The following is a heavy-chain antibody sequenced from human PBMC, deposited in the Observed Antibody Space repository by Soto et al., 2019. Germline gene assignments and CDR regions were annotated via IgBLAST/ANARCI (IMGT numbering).Heavy chain of an antibody. CDR1: GFSLNTGGVG. CDR2: IYWDDDE. CDR3: VRNLRDYGGDYYYGMGA. V-gene: IGHV2-5*02. D-gene: IGHD3-10*01. Sequence: ITLKESGPTLVKPTQTLTLTCTFSGFSLNTGGVGVGWVRQPRGKAMEWLALIYWDDDERYRPSLRSRLNNTQDTINNQVVLKMTKMGPEDTATYYFVRNLRDYGGDYYYGMGAWGQGTQVTVS. J-gene: IGHJ6*02.